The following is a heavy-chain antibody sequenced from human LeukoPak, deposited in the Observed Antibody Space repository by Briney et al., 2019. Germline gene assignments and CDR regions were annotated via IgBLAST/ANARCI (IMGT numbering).Heavy chain of an antibody. Sequence: GGSLRLSCAASGFTFSSYAMHWVRQAPGKRLEWVAVISYDGSNKYYADSVKGRFTISRDNSKNTLYLQMNSLRAEDTAVYYCARDRIRRSVVAAIPSYFDYWGQGTLVTVSS. CDR3: ARDRIRRSVVAAIPSYFDY. J-gene: IGHJ4*02. V-gene: IGHV3-30-3*01. CDR1: GFTFSSYA. D-gene: IGHD2-15*01. CDR2: ISYDGSNK.